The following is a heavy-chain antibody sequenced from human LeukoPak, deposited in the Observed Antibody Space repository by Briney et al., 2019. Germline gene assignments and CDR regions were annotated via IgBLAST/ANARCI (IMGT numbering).Heavy chain of an antibody. V-gene: IGHV3-23*01. CDR2: MSGRGVST. Sequence: GGSLRLSCEASGFTFTNYAMSWVRQAPGKGLEWVSGMSGRGVSTYYADSVKGRFTISSDNSKNTLYLQMNSLRAEDTAIYYCAKDCNGGNCYIDYWGQGTLVTVAS. J-gene: IGHJ4*02. D-gene: IGHD2-15*01. CDR3: AKDCNGGNCYIDY. CDR1: GFTFTNYA.